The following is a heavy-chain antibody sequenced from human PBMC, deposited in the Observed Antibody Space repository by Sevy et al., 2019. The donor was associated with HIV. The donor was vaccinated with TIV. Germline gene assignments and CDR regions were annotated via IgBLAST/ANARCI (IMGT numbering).Heavy chain of an antibody. CDR2: IKSKIDGETT. CDR1: GFTFNNAW. CDR3: STAPGYYDSAPFDY. D-gene: IGHD3-22*01. V-gene: IGHV3-15*01. Sequence: GGSLRLSCAVSGFTFNNAWMNWVRQAPGTGLQWVGLIKSKIDGETTDYAAPVKGRFTISRDDSTNTLYLQMNSLKIEDTAVYYCSTAPGYYDSAPFDYWGPGTLVTISS. J-gene: IGHJ4*02.